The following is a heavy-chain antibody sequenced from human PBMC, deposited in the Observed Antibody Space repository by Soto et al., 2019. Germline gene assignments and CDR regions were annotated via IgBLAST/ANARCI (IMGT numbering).Heavy chain of an antibody. CDR2: ISAYNGNT. CDR1: GYTFTSYG. J-gene: IGHJ6*02. Sequence: GASVKVSCKASGYTFTSYGISWVRQAPGQGLEWMGWISAYNGNTNYAQKLQGRVTMTTDTSTSTAYMELRSLRSDDTAVYYCARIGTYYDILTGYYRTYYYYGMDVWGQGTTVTVSS. D-gene: IGHD3-9*01. CDR3: ARIGTYYDILTGYYRTYYYYGMDV. V-gene: IGHV1-18*04.